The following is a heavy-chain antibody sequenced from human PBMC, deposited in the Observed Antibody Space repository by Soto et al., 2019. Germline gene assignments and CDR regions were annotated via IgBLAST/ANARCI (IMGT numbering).Heavy chain of an antibody. J-gene: IGHJ5*02. CDR1: GGSISSGDYY. V-gene: IGHV4-30-4*01. CDR2: IYYSGST. D-gene: IGHD6-13*01. CDR3: ARERPDGSRLDP. Sequence: QVQLQESGPGLVKPSQTLSLTCTVSGGSISSGDYYWSWIRQPPGKGREWIGDIYYSGSTYYNPSLKSRVTISVDTSKNQFSLKLRSVTAADTAVYYCARERPDGSRLDPWGQGTLVTVSS.